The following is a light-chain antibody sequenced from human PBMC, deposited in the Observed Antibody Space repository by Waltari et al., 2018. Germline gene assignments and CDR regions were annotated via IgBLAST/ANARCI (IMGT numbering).Light chain of an antibody. V-gene: IGLV3-19*01. CDR1: SLRSYY. CDR3: HSRDGSGVGGS. J-gene: IGLJ2*01. Sequence: SSELTQDPAVSVDMGQTVRITCQGDSLRSYYASWYQQRPGQAPLLVMYDKNNRPSGVPDRFSGSSSDDAASLTITGAQAEDEGSYYCHSRDGSGVGGSFGGGTKLTVL. CDR2: DKN.